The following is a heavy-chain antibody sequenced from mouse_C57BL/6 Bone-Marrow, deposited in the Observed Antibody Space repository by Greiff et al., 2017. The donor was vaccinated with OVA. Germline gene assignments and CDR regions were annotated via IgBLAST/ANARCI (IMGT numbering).Heavy chain of an antibody. D-gene: IGHD1-1*01. CDR2: IDPSDSYT. Sequence: QVQLQQPGAELVMPGASVKLSCKASGYTFTSYWMHWVKQRPGQGLEWIGEIDPSDSYTNYNQKFKGKSTLTVDKSSSTAYMQLSSLTSEDSAVYYCARRSYNYGSRYAMDYWGQGTSVTVSS. CDR3: ARRSYNYGSRYAMDY. CDR1: GYTFTSYW. V-gene: IGHV1-69*01. J-gene: IGHJ4*01.